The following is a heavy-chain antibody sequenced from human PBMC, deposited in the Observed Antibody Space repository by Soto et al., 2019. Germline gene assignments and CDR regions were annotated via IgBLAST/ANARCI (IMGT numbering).Heavy chain of an antibody. CDR2: ISGSGGST. Sequence: EVQLLESGGGLVQPGGSLRLSCAASGFTFSSYAMSWVRQAPGKGLEWVSAISGSGGSTYYADSLKGRFTISRDNSKNTLYLQMNSLRAEDTAVYYCAKLFVAGTRLWYFDYWGQGTLVTVSS. J-gene: IGHJ4*02. D-gene: IGHD6-19*01. V-gene: IGHV3-23*01. CDR3: AKLFVAGTRLWYFDY. CDR1: GFTFSSYA.